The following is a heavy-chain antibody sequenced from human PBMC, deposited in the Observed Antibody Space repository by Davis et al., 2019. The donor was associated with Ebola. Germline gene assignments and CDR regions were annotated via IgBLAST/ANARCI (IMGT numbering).Heavy chain of an antibody. J-gene: IGHJ2*01. V-gene: IGHV3-7*01. Sequence: GGSLRLSCAASGFTFYSYWMTWVRQAPGKGLEWVGNINRDGSDSYYGDSVKGRFTISRDNAKKSLFLQMNSLRDEDTAIYYCARDSRFFDLWGRGTLVTVSS. CDR2: INRDGSDS. CDR3: ARDSRFFDL. CDR1: GFTFYSYW.